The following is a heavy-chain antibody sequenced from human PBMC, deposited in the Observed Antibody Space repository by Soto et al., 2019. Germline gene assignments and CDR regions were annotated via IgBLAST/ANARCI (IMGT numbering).Heavy chain of an antibody. J-gene: IGHJ3*01. D-gene: IGHD6-13*01. V-gene: IGHV1-18*04. CDR1: GYTFINYH. CDR3: ARGTGYSSINH. Sequence: ASVKVSCKASGYTFINYHIAWMRQAPGQGLEWMGWISAYNGNTNYAQKLQGRVTMTTDTSTSTAYMELRSLRSDDTAVYYCARGTGYSSINHWGQGTMVTVSS. CDR2: ISAYNGNT.